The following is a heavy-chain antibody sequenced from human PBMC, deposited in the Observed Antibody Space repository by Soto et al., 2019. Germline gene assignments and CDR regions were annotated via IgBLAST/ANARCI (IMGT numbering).Heavy chain of an antibody. CDR1: GGSISSSSYY. J-gene: IGHJ6*03. V-gene: IGHV4-39*01. CDR3: ARISVASRYMDV. Sequence: SETLSLTCTVSGGSISSSSYYWGWIRQSPGKGLEWIGSFYYSGSTYYSPSLRSRVTISGDTSRKQISLRLSSVTAADTAVYYCARISVASRYMDVWGKGTTLTVSS. D-gene: IGHD5-12*01. CDR2: FYYSGST.